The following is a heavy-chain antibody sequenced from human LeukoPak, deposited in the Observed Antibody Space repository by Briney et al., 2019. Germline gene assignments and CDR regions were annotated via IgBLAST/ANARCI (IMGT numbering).Heavy chain of an antibody. D-gene: IGHD4-23*01. CDR3: ARDLDYGGRGLDS. Sequence: GGCLRLSCAASGFTVSSNYMSWVRQAPGKGLEWVSVIYSGGSTYYADSVKGRFTISRDNSKNTLYLQMNSLRAEDTAVYYCARDLDYGGRGLDSWGQGTLVIVSS. CDR1: GFTVSSNY. CDR2: IYSGGST. V-gene: IGHV3-66*01. J-gene: IGHJ4*02.